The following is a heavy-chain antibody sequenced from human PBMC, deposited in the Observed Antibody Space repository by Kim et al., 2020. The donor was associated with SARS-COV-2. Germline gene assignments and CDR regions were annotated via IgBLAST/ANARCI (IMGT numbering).Heavy chain of an antibody. J-gene: IGHJ4*02. Sequence: YNDYAVSVKSRITINPDTSKNQFSLQLNSVTPEDTAVYYCARDIWNDIDYWGQGTLVTVSS. CDR3: ARDIWNDIDY. V-gene: IGHV6-1*01. D-gene: IGHD1-1*01. CDR2: YN.